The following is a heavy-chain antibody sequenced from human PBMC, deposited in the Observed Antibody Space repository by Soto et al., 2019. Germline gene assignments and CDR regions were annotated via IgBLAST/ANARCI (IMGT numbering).Heavy chain of an antibody. CDR3: ARDRDDIFIGHKISHAFDI. J-gene: IGHJ3*02. CDR2: ISWNGGAT. V-gene: IGHV3-20*04. D-gene: IGHD3-9*01. Sequence: PGGSLRLSCGASGFTFEDYGMSWVRQVPGKGLEWVSGISWNGGATVDADSVRGRFTISRDNARNSLYLEMSSLRAEDTALYYCARDRDDIFIGHKISHAFDIWGQGTMVTVSS. CDR1: GFTFEDYG.